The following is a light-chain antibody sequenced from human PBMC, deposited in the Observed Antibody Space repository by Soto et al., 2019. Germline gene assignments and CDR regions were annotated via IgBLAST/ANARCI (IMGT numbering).Light chain of an antibody. CDR3: QQRSIWPKT. J-gene: IGKJ1*01. V-gene: IGKV3-11*01. Sequence: EIVLTQSPATLSLSPGERATLSYRASQTVSSFLAWYQQKPGQAPRLLIYDASNRATGIPTRFSGSGSGTEFTLTISSLEPEDFAVYYCQQRSIWPKTFGQGTKVEIK. CDR1: QTVSSF. CDR2: DAS.